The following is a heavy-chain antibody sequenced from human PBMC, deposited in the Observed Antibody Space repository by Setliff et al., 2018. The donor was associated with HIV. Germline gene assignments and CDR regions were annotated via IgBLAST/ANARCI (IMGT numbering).Heavy chain of an antibody. CDR2: IYTSGST. CDR3: AKRAVQDGTVTSSNWFES. V-gene: IGHV4-4*09. CDR1: GGSISSYY. D-gene: IGHD1-7*01. J-gene: IGHJ5*01. Sequence: PSETLSLTCTVSGGSISSYYWSWIRQPPGKGLEWIGYIYTSGSTNYNPSLKSRVTISLDTSKNQFSLKLTSVTAADTAVYYCAKRAVQDGTVTSSNWFESWGQGTLVTVSS.